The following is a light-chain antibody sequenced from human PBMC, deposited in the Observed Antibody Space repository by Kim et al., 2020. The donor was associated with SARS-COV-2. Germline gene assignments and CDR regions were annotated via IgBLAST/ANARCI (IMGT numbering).Light chain of an antibody. CDR3: QAWDSSAAV. CDR1: KLGDKY. J-gene: IGLJ1*01. V-gene: IGLV3-1*01. CDR2: QDS. Sequence: SVSPGQAASITCSGDKLGDKYASWYQQKPGQSTVLVIYQDSKRPSGIPERFSGSNSGNTATLTISGTQAMDEADYYCQAWDSSAAVFGTGTKVTVL.